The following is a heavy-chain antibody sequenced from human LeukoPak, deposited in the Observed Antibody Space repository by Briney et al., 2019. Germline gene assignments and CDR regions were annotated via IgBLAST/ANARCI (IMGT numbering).Heavy chain of an antibody. D-gene: IGHD6-13*01. J-gene: IGHJ3*02. CDR1: GFTFSSYS. CDR2: IWYDGSTQ. V-gene: IGHV3-33*08. CDR3: ARGRIAAAFRGNDVFDI. Sequence: PGRSLRLSCAASGFTFSSYSMNWVRQAPGKGLEWVAVIWYDGSTQYYADSVKGRFTISRDNSKKTLYLQMNSLRVEDTAVYYCARGRIAAAFRGNDVFDIWGQGTMVTVSS.